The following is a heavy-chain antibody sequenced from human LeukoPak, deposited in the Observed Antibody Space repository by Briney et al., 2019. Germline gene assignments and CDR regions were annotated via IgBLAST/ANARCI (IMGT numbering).Heavy chain of an antibody. V-gene: IGHV3-64*01. J-gene: IGHJ4*02. Sequence: GGSLRLSCAASGFTFSSYAMHWVRQAPGKGLEYVPAISSNGGSTYYANSVKGRFTISRDNSKNTLYLQMGSLRAEDMAVYYCARETDYGGNFVGFDYWGQGTLVTVSS. CDR2: ISSNGGST. CDR3: ARETDYGGNFVGFDY. CDR1: GFTFSSYA. D-gene: IGHD4-23*01.